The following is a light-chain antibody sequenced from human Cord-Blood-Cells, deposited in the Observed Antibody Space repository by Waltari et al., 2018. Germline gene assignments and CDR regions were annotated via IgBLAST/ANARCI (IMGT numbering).Light chain of an antibody. J-gene: IGLJ2*01. CDR3: SSYTSSSTLDVV. Sequence: QSALTQPASVSGSPGQSITIACTGTSSDVGGYNYVSWYQQHPGNAPKLMIYDVSNRPSGVSNRFSGAKSGNTASLPISGLQAEDEADYYCSSYTSSSTLDVVFGGGTKLTAL. CDR2: DVS. CDR1: SSDVGGYNY. V-gene: IGLV2-14*01.